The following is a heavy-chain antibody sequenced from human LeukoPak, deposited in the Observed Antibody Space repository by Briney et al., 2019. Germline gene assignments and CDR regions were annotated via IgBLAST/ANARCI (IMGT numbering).Heavy chain of an antibody. CDR3: VREGTAMVSFDY. V-gene: IGHV3-48*03. D-gene: IGHD5-18*01. Sequence: QPGGSLRLSCAASGFTFSSYEMNWVRQAPGKGLEWVSYISSGGNTIYYADSVKGRFTISRDNAKNSLYLQMNSLRAEDTAVYYCVREGTAMVSFDYWGQGTLVTVSS. CDR2: ISSGGNTI. J-gene: IGHJ4*02. CDR1: GFTFSSYE.